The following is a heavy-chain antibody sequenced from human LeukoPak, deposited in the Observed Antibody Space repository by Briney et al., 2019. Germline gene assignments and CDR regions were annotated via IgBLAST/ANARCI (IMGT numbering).Heavy chain of an antibody. CDR1: GYTFNNYG. V-gene: IGHV1-18*01. D-gene: IGHD5-24*01. J-gene: IGHJ4*02. CDR3: ARVPKRDGYNYYFDY. Sequence: ASVKVSCKASGYTFNNYGISWVRQAPGQGLEWMGWVTSYNGDTNYAQKFQGRVTMSTDTSTSTAYMELRSLRSEDTAVYYCARVPKRDGYNYYFDYWGQGTLVTVSS. CDR2: VTSYNGDT.